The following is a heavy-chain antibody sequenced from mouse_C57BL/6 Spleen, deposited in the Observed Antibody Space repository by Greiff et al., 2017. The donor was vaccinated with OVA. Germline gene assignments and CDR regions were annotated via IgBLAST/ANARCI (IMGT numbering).Heavy chain of an antibody. Sequence: VQLQQSGAELVRPGASVKLSCTSSGFHFNHSFMHWVKQRPEQGLVWIGRIDPEDGDTESAPQFPGTATMTADTSSNTAYLQLSSLTSEDTAVYYCTTDYYGSERTFFDYWGQGTTLTVTS. CDR3: TTDYYGSERTFFDY. V-gene: IGHV14-1*01. J-gene: IGHJ2*01. CDR1: GFHFNHSF. D-gene: IGHD1-1*01. CDR2: IDPEDGDT.